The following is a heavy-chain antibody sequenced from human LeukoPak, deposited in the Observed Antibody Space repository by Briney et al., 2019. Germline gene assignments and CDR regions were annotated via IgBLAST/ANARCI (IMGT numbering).Heavy chain of an antibody. CDR3: TRESDHSNYPGTFDH. V-gene: IGHV3-7*01. D-gene: IGHD4-11*01. J-gene: IGHJ4*02. Sequence: PGGSLRLSCAASGFTFSTYWMSWVRQAPGKGLEWVANIKHDGSEKYYVDSVKGRFTISRDNAKNSLYLQTNSLRAEDTAVYYCTRESDHSNYPGTFDHWGQGTRVTVSS. CDR2: IKHDGSEK. CDR1: GFTFSTYW.